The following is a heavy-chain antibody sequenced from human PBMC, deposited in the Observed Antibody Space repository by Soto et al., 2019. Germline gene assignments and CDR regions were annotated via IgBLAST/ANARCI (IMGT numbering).Heavy chain of an antibody. V-gene: IGHV3-7*04. J-gene: IGHJ4*02. CDR2: IKEDGSEK. CDR1: GFSFITYL. Sequence: EVQLVESGGGLVQSGGSLRLSCEASGFSFITYLMNWIRQAPGKGLEWLARIKEDGSEKQYVDSVKGRFTISRDNAKNSLSLQLNSLRDEDTAVYYCVRAISGSFALWGQGTLVIVSS. D-gene: IGHD3-9*01. CDR3: VRAISGSFAL.